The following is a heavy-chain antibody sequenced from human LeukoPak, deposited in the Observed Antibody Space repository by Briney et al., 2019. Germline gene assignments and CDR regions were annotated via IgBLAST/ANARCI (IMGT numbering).Heavy chain of an antibody. CDR3: ARGIVVVAANSFWFDP. CDR2: IYYSGSA. V-gene: IGHV4-31*03. J-gene: IGHJ5*02. D-gene: IGHD2-15*01. Sequence: SGTLSLTCTVSGGSISSGGYYWSWIRQHPGKGLEWIGYIYYSGSAYYNPSLKSRVTISVDTSKNQFSLKLSSVTAADTAVYYCARGIVVVAANSFWFDPWGQGTLVTVSS. CDR1: GGSISSGGYY.